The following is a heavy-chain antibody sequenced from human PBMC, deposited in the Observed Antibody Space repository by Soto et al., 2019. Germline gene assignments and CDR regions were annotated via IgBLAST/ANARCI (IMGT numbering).Heavy chain of an antibody. CDR3: ARGVAVPGAHIDS. Sequence: LALTCTVSGASVNSENYYWSWIRQPPGKGLEWIGYVYYSGSTNYNPSLRSRATISLDTYKNQFSLKMTSMTSADTAFYFCARGVAVPGAHIDSWGQGTQVTVSS. CDR2: VYYSGST. CDR1: GASVNSENYY. V-gene: IGHV4-61*01. J-gene: IGHJ4*02. D-gene: IGHD6-19*01.